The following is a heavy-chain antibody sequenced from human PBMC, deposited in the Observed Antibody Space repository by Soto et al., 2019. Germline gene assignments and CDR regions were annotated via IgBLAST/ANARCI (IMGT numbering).Heavy chain of an antibody. CDR1: GYTFTSYD. Sequence: ASVKVSCKASGYTFTSYDINWVRQATGQGLEWMGWMNPNSGNTGYAQKFQGRVTMTRNTSISTAYMELSSLRSEETAVYYCARGPLLPTPGTAWGQGTLVTVSS. CDR2: MNPNSGNT. D-gene: IGHD1-1*01. CDR3: ARGPLLPTPGTA. J-gene: IGHJ4*02. V-gene: IGHV1-8*01.